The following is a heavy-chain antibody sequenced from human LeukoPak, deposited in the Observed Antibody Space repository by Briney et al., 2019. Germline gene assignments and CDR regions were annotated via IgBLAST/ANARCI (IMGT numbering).Heavy chain of an antibody. CDR2: ISYDGSNK. CDR3: AKVAARLHFDY. CDR1: GFTFSSYG. Sequence: PGRSLRLSCAASGFTFSSYGMHWVRQAPGKGLEWVAVISYDGSNKYYADSVKGRFTISRGNSKNTLYLQMNGLRAEDTAVYYCAKVAARLHFDYWGQGTLVTVSS. J-gene: IGHJ4*02. D-gene: IGHD6-6*01. V-gene: IGHV3-30*18.